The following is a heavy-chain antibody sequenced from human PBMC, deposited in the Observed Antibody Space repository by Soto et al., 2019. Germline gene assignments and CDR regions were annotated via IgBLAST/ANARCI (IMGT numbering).Heavy chain of an antibody. CDR1: GGTFSSYS. Sequence: ASVNVSCKPSGGTFSSYSISWGREAPGQGLEWMGGIIPIFGTANYAQKFQGRVTITADESTSTAYMELSSLRSEDTAVYYCASIAAAVEGPFDYWGQGTLVTVSS. D-gene: IGHD6-13*01. CDR3: ASIAAAVEGPFDY. V-gene: IGHV1-69*13. CDR2: IIPIFGTA. J-gene: IGHJ4*02.